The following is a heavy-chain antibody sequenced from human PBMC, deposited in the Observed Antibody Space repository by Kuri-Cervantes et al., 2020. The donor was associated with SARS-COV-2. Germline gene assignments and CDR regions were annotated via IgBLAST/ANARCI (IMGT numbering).Heavy chain of an antibody. CDR1: GFTFSSYW. V-gene: IGHV3-7*01. CDR3: ARDGVEPDYYYGMDV. CDR2: VRQDGRDK. D-gene: IGHD1-1*01. J-gene: IGHJ6*02. Sequence: GGSLRLSCAASGFTFSSYWMTWVRQAPGKGLDWVANVRQDGRDKYYGDSVKGRFTISRDNTKNSLYLQMNSLRAEDTAVYYCARDGVEPDYYYGMDVWGQGTTVTVSS.